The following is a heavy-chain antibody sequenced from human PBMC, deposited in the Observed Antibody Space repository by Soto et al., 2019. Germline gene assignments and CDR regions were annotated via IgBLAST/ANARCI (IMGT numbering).Heavy chain of an antibody. J-gene: IGHJ4*02. D-gene: IGHD5-12*01. V-gene: IGHV4-39*01. CDR3: ARHPMISGSFDY. CDR2: IYYSGST. Sequence: QLQLQESGPGLVKPSETLSLTCTVSGGSISSSSYYWGWIRQPPGKGLEWIGSIYYSGSTYYNPSLKSRVTISVDTSKNQFSLKLSSVTAADTAVYYCARHPMISGSFDYWGQGTLVTVSS. CDR1: GGSISSSSYY.